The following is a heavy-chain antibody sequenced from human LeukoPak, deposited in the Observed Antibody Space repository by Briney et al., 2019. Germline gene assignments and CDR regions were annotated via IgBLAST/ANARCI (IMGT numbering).Heavy chain of an antibody. D-gene: IGHD2-15*01. CDR3: ARWYCISNTCYHLDV. CDR2: IYYSGST. Sequence: PSETLSLTCTVSGGSISSYYWSWIRQPPGGGLEWIGYIYYSGSTNYIPSLKSRVTMSVDTSKNQLSRRLNSVTAADTAVYYCARWYCISNTCYHLDVWGKGTTVTVSS. J-gene: IGHJ6*03. CDR1: GGSISSYY. V-gene: IGHV4-59*01.